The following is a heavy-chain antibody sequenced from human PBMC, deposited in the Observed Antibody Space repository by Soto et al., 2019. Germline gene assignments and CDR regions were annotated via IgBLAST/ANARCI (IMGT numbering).Heavy chain of an antibody. J-gene: IGHJ4*02. CDR3: ARDLIVGAKGGGDY. CDR1: GFTFSSYS. Sequence: GGSLRLSCAASGFTFSSYSMNWVRQAPGKGLEWVSSISSSSSYIYYADSVKGRFTISRDNAKNSLYLQMNSLRAEDTVVYYCARDLIVGAKGGGDYWGQGTLVTVSS. D-gene: IGHD1-26*01. CDR2: ISSSSSYI. V-gene: IGHV3-21*01.